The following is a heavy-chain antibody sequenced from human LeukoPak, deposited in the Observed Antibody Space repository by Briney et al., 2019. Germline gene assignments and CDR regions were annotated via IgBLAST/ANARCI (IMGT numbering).Heavy chain of an antibody. J-gene: IGHJ4*02. CDR2: ISGSGGST. V-gene: IGHV3-23*01. CDR1: GFTFSSYA. D-gene: IGHD6-13*01. Sequence: PGGSLRLSRAASGFTFSSYAMSWVRQAPGKGLEWVSAISGSGGSTYYADSVKGRFTISRDNSKNTLYLQMNSLRAEDTAVYYCAKYSSSWYVSYFDYWGQGTLVTVSS. CDR3: AKYSSSWYVSYFDY.